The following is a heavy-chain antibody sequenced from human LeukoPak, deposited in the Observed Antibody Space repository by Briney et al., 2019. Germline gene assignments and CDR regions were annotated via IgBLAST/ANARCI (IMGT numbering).Heavy chain of an antibody. D-gene: IGHD2/OR15-2a*01. V-gene: IGHV4-39*01. J-gene: IGHJ4*02. Sequence: PSETLSLTCTVSGGSISSSDYYGAWIRQPPGKGLEWIGSIYYNGNTYYNPSLKSRVTISVDMSNNQFSLKPSSVTAGDTAVYYCASHRRYTTGSEEFDYWGQGTLVTVSS. CDR1: GGSISSSDYY. CDR2: IYYNGNT. CDR3: ASHRRYTTGSEEFDY.